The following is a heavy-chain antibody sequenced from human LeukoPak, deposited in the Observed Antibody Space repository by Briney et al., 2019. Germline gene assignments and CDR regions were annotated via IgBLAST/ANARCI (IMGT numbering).Heavy chain of an antibody. CDR2: ISAYNGNT. J-gene: IGHJ6*03. CDR1: GYTFTSYG. D-gene: IGHD2-15*01. CDR3: ARDLTPVPSYMDV. V-gene: IGHV1-18*01. Sequence: ASVKVSCKASGYTFTSYGISWVRQAPGQGLEWMGWISAYNGNTNYAQELQGRVTMTTDTSTSTAYLELRSLRSDDTAVYYCARDLTPVPSYMDVWGKGTTVTVSS.